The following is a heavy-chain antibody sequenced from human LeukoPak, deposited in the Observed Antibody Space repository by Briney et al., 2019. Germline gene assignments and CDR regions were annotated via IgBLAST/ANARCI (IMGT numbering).Heavy chain of an antibody. CDR3: ARESFPRAMVY. CDR1: GFTVSSKY. Sequence: GGSLRLSCAASGFTVSSKYMSWVRQAPGKGLEWLSVIYNSGGTYYADSVKGRFTISRDNSKNTLYLQMNSLRAEDTAVYYCARESFPRAMVYWGQGTLVTVSS. J-gene: IGHJ4*02. D-gene: IGHD5-18*01. V-gene: IGHV3-66*01. CDR2: IYNSGGT.